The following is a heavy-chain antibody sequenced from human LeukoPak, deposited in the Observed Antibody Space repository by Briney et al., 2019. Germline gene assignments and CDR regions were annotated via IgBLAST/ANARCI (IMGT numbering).Heavy chain of an antibody. D-gene: IGHD3-22*01. J-gene: IGHJ4*02. Sequence: YISSSSSTIYYADSVKGRFTISRDNAKNSLYLQMNSLRAEDTAVYYCARDIYYDSSGYYGSIYWGQGTLVTV. CDR3: ARDIYYDSSGYYGSIY. CDR2: ISSSSSTI. V-gene: IGHV3-48*04.